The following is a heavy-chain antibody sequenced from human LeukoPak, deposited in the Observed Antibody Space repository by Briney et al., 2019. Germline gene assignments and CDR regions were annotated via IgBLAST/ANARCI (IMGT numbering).Heavy chain of an antibody. Sequence: GGSLRLSCAASGFTFSTDGMSWVPRAPGKGGEWVSAISVSIGLTYYADSVKGRFTISRDNSKNTLYLQMNSLRAEDTAVYSCAKGSSLYCSGGTCSYYFDYWGQGTLVTVSS. V-gene: IGHV3-23*01. J-gene: IGHJ4*02. CDR2: ISVSIGLT. CDR3: AKGSSLYCSGGTCSYYFDY. D-gene: IGHD2-15*01. CDR1: GFTFSTDG.